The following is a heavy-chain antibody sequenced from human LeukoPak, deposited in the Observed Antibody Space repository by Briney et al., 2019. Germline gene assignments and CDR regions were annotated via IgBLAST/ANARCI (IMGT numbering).Heavy chain of an antibody. V-gene: IGHV5-51*01. CDR3: ARHVSPAADYGMDV. J-gene: IGHJ6*02. D-gene: IGHD2-15*01. CDR1: GYSFTSYW. CDR2: IYPGDSDT. Sequence: GESLKISCKGSGYSFTSYWIGWVRQMPGKGLECMGVIYPGDSDTRYSPSFQGQVTISADKSINTAYLQWSSLKASDTAMYYCARHVSPAADYGMDVWGQGTTVIVSS.